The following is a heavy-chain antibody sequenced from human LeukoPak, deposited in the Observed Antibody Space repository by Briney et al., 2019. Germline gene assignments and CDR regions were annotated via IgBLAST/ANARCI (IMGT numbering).Heavy chain of an antibody. J-gene: IGHJ4*02. CDR1: GYTFTGYY. CDR3: ARVRGVRGVISW. Sequence: GASEKVSCKASGYTFTGYYMHWVRQAPGQGLEWMGWINPNSGGTNYAQKFQGRVTMTRDTSISTAYMELSRLRSDDTAVYYCARVRGVRGVISWWGQGTLVTVSS. CDR2: INPNSGGT. V-gene: IGHV1-2*02. D-gene: IGHD3-10*01.